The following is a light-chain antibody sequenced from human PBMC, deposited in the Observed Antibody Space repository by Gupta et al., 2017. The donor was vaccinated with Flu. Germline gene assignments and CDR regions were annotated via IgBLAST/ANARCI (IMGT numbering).Light chain of an antibody. CDR1: QSVSDN. CDR3: QQYSDWPT. J-gene: IGKJ2*01. CDR2: GAS. V-gene: IGKV3-15*01. Sequence: QSPATLSVSPGDRVTLSCRASQSVSDNLAWYQQKPGQAPRLLIYGASTRARIPVRFSGSGSGTEFTLTISSLQSEDFAVYYCQQYSDWPTFGQGTKLEIK.